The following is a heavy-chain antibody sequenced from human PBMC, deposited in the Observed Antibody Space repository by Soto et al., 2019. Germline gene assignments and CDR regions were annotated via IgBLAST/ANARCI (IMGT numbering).Heavy chain of an antibody. J-gene: IGHJ4*02. CDR3: ARQPESTSYFDY. D-gene: IGHD2-2*01. CDR1: GASISTSSDF. CDR2: VYQSGAT. V-gene: IGHV4-39*01. Sequence: SETLSLTCSVSGASISTSSDFWGWIRQAPGKGLEWIGNVYQSGATRLNPSLKSRVSIFVDRSKNQFPLELNSATAADRAVYYCARQPESTSYFDYWGQGILVTVSS.